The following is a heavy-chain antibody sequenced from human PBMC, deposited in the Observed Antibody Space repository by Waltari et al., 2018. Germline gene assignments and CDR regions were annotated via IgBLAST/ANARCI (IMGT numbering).Heavy chain of an antibody. V-gene: IGHV1-18*01. CDR2: IGAYNGNT. D-gene: IGHD2-2*01. Sequence: QVRLVQSAAEVKKPGASVKVSCKASGYPFSSSGISWVRQAPGQGLEWMGWIGAYNGNTDYAQKFRGRVTLTTDRSTNTAYMELRSLRSDDTAFYYCASSSFCSSTTCYLGYWGQGTLVTVSS. J-gene: IGHJ4*02. CDR3: ASSSFCSSTTCYLGY. CDR1: GYPFSSSG.